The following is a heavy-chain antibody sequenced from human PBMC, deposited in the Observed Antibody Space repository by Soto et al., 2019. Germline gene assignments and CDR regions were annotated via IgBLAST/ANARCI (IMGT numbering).Heavy chain of an antibody. V-gene: IGHV1-2*02. CDR1: GYTFTGYY. Sequence: ASVKVSFKTSGYTFTGYYIHWVRQAPGQGLEWMGWIDPNSGGTSYAQKFQGRVTMTRDTSISTAYMELSRLRFDDTAVYFCARESIITMLRGTWGQGTLVTVSA. D-gene: IGHD3-10*01. CDR2: IDPNSGGT. J-gene: IGHJ4*02. CDR3: ARESIITMLRGT.